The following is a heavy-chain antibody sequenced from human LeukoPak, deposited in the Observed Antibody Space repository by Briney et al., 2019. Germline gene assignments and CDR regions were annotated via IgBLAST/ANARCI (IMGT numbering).Heavy chain of an antibody. V-gene: IGHV3-7*01. CDR3: ARERALTSLLWFGELLY. J-gene: IGHJ4*02. Sequence: PGGSLRLSCAASGFTFSSYWMSWVRQAPGKGLEWVANIKQDGSEKYYVDSVKGRFTISRDNAKNSLYLQMNSLRAEDTAVYYCARERALTSLLWFGELLYWGQGTLVTVSS. CDR2: IKQDGSEK. CDR1: GFTFSSYW. D-gene: IGHD3-10*01.